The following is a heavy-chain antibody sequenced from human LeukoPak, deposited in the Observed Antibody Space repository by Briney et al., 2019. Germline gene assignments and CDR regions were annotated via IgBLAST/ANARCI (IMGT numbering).Heavy chain of an antibody. D-gene: IGHD4-23*01. Sequence: GGSLRLSCAASGFTFSSYSMNWVRQAPGKGLEWVSSISSSSSYIYYADSVKGRFTISRDNAKNSLYLQMNSLRAEDTAVYYCAREVYGGQPRAFDYWGQGTLVTVSS. J-gene: IGHJ4*02. CDR3: AREVYGGQPRAFDY. CDR1: GFTFSSYS. V-gene: IGHV3-21*01. CDR2: ISSSSSYI.